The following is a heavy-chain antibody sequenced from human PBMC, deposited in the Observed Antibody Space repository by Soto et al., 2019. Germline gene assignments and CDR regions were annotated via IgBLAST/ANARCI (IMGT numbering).Heavy chain of an antibody. J-gene: IGHJ6*02. CDR2: ISNSGRTI. CDR1: GFTFSTYN. CDR3: ARDLLHTYYDFWSGYPYYYGMDV. D-gene: IGHD3-3*01. Sequence: PGGSLRLSCAASGFTFSTYNMNWVRQAPGKGLEWVSHISNSGRTIYYADSVMGRFTISRDNSKNTLYLQMNSLRAEDTAVYYCARDLLHTYYDFWSGYPYYYGMDVWGQGTTVTVSS. V-gene: IGHV3-48*01.